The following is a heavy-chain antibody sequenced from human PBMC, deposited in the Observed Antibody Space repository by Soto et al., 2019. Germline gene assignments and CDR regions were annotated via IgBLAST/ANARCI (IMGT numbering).Heavy chain of an antibody. D-gene: IGHD3-10*01. CDR3: ARVSMVRGITYYYYYYGMDV. CDR1: DGSISSYY. CDR2: IYYTGST. V-gene: IGHV4-59*01. J-gene: IGHJ6*02. Sequence: PSETLSLTCTVSDGSISSYYWSWIRQTPGKGLEWIGYIYYTGSTSYNPSLKSRVTISVDTSKNQFSLKLSSVTAADTAVYYCARVSMVRGITYYYYYYGMDVWGRGTTVTVSS.